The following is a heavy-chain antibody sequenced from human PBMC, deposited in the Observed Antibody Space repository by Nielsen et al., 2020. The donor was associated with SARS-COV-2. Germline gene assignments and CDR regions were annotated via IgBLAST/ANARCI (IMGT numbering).Heavy chain of an antibody. CDR1: GYTFTSYA. V-gene: IGHV7-4-1*02. CDR3: ARDYVLVGATTYYYYGMDV. Sequence: ASVKVSCKASGYTFTSYAMNWVRQAPGQGLEWMGWINTYTGNPTYAQGFTGRFVFSLDTSVSTAYLQISSLKAEDTAVYYCARDYVLVGATTYYYYGMDVWGQGTTVTVSS. CDR2: INTYTGNP. J-gene: IGHJ6*02. D-gene: IGHD1-26*01.